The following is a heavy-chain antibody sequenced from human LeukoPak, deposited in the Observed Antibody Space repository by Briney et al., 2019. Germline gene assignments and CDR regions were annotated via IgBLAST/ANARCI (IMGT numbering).Heavy chain of an antibody. CDR1: GYTFTSYD. V-gene: IGHV1-8*01. Sequence: ASVTVSFKASGYTFTSYDINWVRQATGQGLEWMGWMNPNSGNTGYAQKFQGRVTMTRNTSISTAYMELSSLRSEDTAVYYCARGFLGVYSSGWFDAFDIWGQGTMVTVSS. J-gene: IGHJ3*02. CDR3: ARGFLGVYSSGWFDAFDI. CDR2: MNPNSGNT. D-gene: IGHD6-19*01.